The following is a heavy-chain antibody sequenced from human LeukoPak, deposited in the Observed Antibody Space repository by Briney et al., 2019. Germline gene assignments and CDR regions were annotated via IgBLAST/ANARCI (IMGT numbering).Heavy chain of an antibody. J-gene: IGHJ4*02. CDR3: TRRWGPVDTALARGARFDF. CDR1: EFTFDNYA. D-gene: IGHD5-18*01. CDR2: ISGSGYYS. Sequence: GGSLRLSCAASEFTFDNYAMSWVRQAPGKGLEWVSVISGSGYYSYYADSVKGRFTVSRDNSKTTLYLQMNSLRADDTAVYYCTRRWGPVDTALARGARFDFWGQGTLVTVSS. V-gene: IGHV3-23*01.